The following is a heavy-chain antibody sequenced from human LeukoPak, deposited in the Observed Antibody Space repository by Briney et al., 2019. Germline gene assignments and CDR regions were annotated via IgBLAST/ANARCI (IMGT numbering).Heavy chain of an antibody. CDR1: GYTFTSYG. J-gene: IGHJ4*02. Sequence: GASVKVSCKASGYTFTSYGISWVRQAPGQGLEWMGWISAYNGNTSYAQKLQGRVTMTTDTSTSTAYMELRSLRSDDAAVYYCARDRRLSGIAAAGTGYWGQGTLVTVSS. CDR2: ISAYNGNT. CDR3: ARDRRLSGIAAAGTGY. V-gene: IGHV1-18*01. D-gene: IGHD6-13*01.